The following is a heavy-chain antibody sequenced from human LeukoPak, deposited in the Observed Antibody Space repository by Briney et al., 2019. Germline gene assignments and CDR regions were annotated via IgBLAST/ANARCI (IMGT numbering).Heavy chain of an antibody. V-gene: IGHV3-30*18. D-gene: IGHD6-6*01. CDR2: ISYDGSNK. J-gene: IGHJ5*02. Sequence: GGSLRLSCPASGFTFSSYGMHWVRQAPGKGLEWVAVISYDGSNKYYADSVKGRFTISRDNSKNTLYLQMNSLRAEDTAVYYCAKDKGSSSPDNWFDPWGQGTLVTVSS. CDR1: GFTFSSYG. CDR3: AKDKGSSSPDNWFDP.